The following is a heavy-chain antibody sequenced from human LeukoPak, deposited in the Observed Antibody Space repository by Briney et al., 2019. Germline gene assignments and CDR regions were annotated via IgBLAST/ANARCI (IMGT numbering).Heavy chain of an antibody. CDR2: ISSSSSTI. J-gene: IGHJ4*02. Sequence: VGSLRLSCAASGVTFSRYSMNWVPQAPGKGLGWGSYISSSSSTIYYADSVKGRFTISRDNAKNSLYLQMNSLRAEDTAVYYCARDPWRYSYGRSYYFDYWGQGTLVTVSS. CDR3: ARDPWRYSYGRSYYFDY. CDR1: GVTFSRYS. V-gene: IGHV3-48*01. D-gene: IGHD5-18*01.